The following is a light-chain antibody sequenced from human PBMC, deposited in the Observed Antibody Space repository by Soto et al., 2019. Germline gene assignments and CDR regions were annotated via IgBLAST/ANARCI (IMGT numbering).Light chain of an antibody. V-gene: IGKV3D-15*01. CDR1: QSVGSN. CDR2: GAS. J-gene: IGKJ4*01. Sequence: EIVMTQSPATLSVSPGERATLSCRASQSVGSNLAWYHQKPGQAPRLLIYGASTRATGIPARFSGSGSGTEFTHTISSLQSEDFAVYYCQQYNNWVTFGGGTKVEIQ. CDR3: QQYNNWVT.